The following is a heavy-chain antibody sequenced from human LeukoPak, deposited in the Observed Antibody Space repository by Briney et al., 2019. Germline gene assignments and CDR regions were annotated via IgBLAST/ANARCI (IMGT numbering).Heavy chain of an antibody. CDR3: ARVGYSYVINCGSRTGIGADPTKYYYRMDV. CDR2: IKHSGST. Sequence: SETLCLTCAVSGGSFSGYYWSWIRQPPGKGLEWIGEIKHSGSTNYNPSPKSRVTISGDTSKNQFALKLSSVTAADTAVYFCARVGYSYVINCGSRTGIGADPTKYYYRMDVWGKGTTVTVSS. CDR1: GGSFSGYY. V-gene: IGHV4-34*01. D-gene: IGHD5-18*01. J-gene: IGHJ6*04.